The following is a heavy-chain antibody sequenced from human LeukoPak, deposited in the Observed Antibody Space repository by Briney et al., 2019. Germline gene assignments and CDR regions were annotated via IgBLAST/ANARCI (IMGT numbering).Heavy chain of an antibody. CDR3: ARGPLYCSSTSCFRFDY. V-gene: IGHV3-21*01. Sequence: GGSLRLXCAASGFTFSSYSMNWVRQAPGKGLEWVSSISSSSSYIYYADSVKGRFTISRDNAKNSLYLQMNSLRAEDTAVYYCARGPLYCSSTSCFRFDYWGQGTLVTVSS. J-gene: IGHJ4*02. D-gene: IGHD2-2*01. CDR1: GFTFSSYS. CDR2: ISSSSSYI.